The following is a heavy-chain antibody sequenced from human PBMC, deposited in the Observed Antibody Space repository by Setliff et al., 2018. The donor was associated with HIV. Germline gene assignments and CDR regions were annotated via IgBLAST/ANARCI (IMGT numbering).Heavy chain of an antibody. Sequence: SETLSLTCTVSGDPISSGSYYWGWIRQPPGKGLEWIGSMYYSGTTYYNPSLKSRVTISVDTTKTQFSLKLNSVTAADTAVYYCGRAPDYWGQGTLVTVSS. J-gene: IGHJ4*02. V-gene: IGHV4-39*01. CDR2: MYYSGTT. CDR1: GDPISSGSYY. CDR3: GRAPDY.